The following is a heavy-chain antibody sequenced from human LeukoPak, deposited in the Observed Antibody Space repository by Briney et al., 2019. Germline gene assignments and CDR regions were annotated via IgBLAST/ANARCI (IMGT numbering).Heavy chain of an antibody. CDR3: ARRAGAYSHPYDY. CDR2: ISSSSSYT. Sequence: GGSLRLSCAASGFTFSTYTMNWVRQAPGKGLEWVSSISSSSSYTYSADSVKGRFTISRDNAKNSLYLQMNSLRAEDTAVYYCARRAGAYSHPYDYWGQGTLVTVSS. CDR1: GFTFSTYT. J-gene: IGHJ4*02. V-gene: IGHV3-21*04. D-gene: IGHD4/OR15-4a*01.